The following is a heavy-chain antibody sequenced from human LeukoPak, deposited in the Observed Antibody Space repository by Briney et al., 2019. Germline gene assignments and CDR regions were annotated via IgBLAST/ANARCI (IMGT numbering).Heavy chain of an antibody. Sequence: GGSLRLSCAASGFTFSSYSMNWVRQAPGKGLEWVSSISSSSSYIYYADSVKGRFTISRDNAKNSLYPQMNSLRAEDTAVYYCARACYYGSGVFDYWGQGTLVTVSS. CDR3: ARACYYGSGVFDY. CDR1: GFTFSSYS. D-gene: IGHD3-10*01. J-gene: IGHJ4*02. CDR2: ISSSSSYI. V-gene: IGHV3-21*01.